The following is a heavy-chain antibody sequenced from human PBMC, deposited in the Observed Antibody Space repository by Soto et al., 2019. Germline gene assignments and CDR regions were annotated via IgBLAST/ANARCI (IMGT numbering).Heavy chain of an antibody. CDR1: GYTFTSYG. Sequence: ASVKVSCKASGYTFTSYGISWVRQAPGQGLEWMGWISAYNGNTNYAQKLQGRVTMTTDTSTSTAYMELSSLRSEDTSVYFCAIGTRSFDYWGQGTLVTVSS. CDR2: ISAYNGNT. J-gene: IGHJ4*02. V-gene: IGHV1-18*01. D-gene: IGHD2-2*01. CDR3: AIGTRSFDY.